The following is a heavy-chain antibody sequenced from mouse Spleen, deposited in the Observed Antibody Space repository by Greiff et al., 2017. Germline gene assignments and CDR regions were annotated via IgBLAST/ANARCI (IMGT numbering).Heavy chain of an antibody. Sequence: EVQLVESGGGLVKLGGSLKLSCAASGFTFSSYAMSWVRQTPEKRLEWVATISSGGGNTYYPDSVKGRFTISRDNAKNTLYLQMSSLKSEDTAMYYCARRTTVVPYAMDYWGQGTSVTVSS. D-gene: IGHD1-1*01. J-gene: IGHJ4*01. CDR2: ISSGGGNT. CDR3: ARRTTVVPYAMDY. CDR1: GFTFSSYA. V-gene: IGHV5-9-3*01.